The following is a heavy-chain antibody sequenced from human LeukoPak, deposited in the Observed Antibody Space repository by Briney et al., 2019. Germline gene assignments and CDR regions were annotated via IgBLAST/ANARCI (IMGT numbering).Heavy chain of an antibody. CDR2: ISSSGCTI. Sequence: QTGGSLRLSCAASGFTFSSYSMNWVRQAPGKGLEWVSYISSSGCTIYYADSVKGRFTISRDNAKNSLYLQMNSLRAEDTAVYYCARARDSSGYYYFDYWGQGTLVTVSS. CDR3: ARARDSSGYYYFDY. V-gene: IGHV3-48*04. D-gene: IGHD3-22*01. J-gene: IGHJ4*02. CDR1: GFTFSSYS.